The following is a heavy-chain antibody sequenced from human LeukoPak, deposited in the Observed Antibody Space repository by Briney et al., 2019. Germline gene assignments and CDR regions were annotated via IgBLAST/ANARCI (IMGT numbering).Heavy chain of an antibody. J-gene: IGHJ4*02. Sequence: GGSPRLSCAASGFTFSDYYMSWIRQAPGKGLEWVSYISSSGSTIYYADSVKGRFTISRDNSKNTLYLQMNSLRAEDTAVYYCAKVPYDSSGYYYFDYWGQGTLVTVSS. V-gene: IGHV3-11*01. D-gene: IGHD3-22*01. CDR1: GFTFSDYY. CDR2: ISSSGSTI. CDR3: AKVPYDSSGYYYFDY.